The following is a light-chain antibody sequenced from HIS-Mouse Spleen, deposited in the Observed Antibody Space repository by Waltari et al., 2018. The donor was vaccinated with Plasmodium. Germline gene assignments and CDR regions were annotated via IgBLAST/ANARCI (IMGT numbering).Light chain of an antibody. CDR2: VAS. Sequence: IVMTQSPPTLSVSPGARATPSCRASQSVSSNLAWYQQKPGQAPRLLIYVASTRATGIPARFSGSGSGTEFTLTISSLQSEDFAVYYCQQYNNWSFTFGPGTKVDIK. CDR1: QSVSSN. V-gene: IGKV3-15*01. J-gene: IGKJ3*01. CDR3: QQYNNWSFT.